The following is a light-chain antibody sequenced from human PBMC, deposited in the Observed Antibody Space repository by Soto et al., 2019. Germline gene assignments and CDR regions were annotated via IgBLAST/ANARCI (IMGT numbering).Light chain of an antibody. Sequence: EIVLTQSPVTLSLSPGESATLSCRASQSVSSSQVAWYQQKPGQAPRLLIYGASSRATGIPDRFSGVGSETDFTLTINRLEPEDFAVYYCQQYATSPPPFGQGTKLEIK. CDR1: QSVSSSQ. J-gene: IGKJ2*01. CDR3: QQYATSPPP. CDR2: GAS. V-gene: IGKV3-20*01.